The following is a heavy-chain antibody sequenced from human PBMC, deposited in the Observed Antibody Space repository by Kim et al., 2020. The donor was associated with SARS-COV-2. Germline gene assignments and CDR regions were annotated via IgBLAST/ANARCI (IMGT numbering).Heavy chain of an antibody. CDR2: ISYDGSNK. D-gene: IGHD5-18*01. CDR1: GFTFSSYA. CDR3: ARVDGCSYGGDCDAFDI. V-gene: IGHV3-30*04. Sequence: GGSLRLSCAASGFTFSSYAMHWVRQAPGKGLEWVAVISYDGSNKYYADSVKGRFTISRDNSKNTLYLQMNSLRAEDTAVYYCARVDGCSYGGDCDAFDIWGQGTMVTVSS. J-gene: IGHJ3*02.